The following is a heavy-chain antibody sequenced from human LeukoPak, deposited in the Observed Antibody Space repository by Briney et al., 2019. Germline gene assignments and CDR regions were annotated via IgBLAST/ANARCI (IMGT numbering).Heavy chain of an antibody. J-gene: IGHJ6*03. D-gene: IGHD3-3*01. CDR1: GYTFTSYT. Sequence: ASVTVSCKASGYTFTSYTVHWVRQAPGQRLEWMGRINAGNGNTKYSQEFQDRVTITRDTSASTAYMELSSLRSEDMAVYYCARARYETRIWPKSRYDYYHYMDVWGKGTTVTVSS. V-gene: IGHV1-3*03. CDR2: INAGNGNT. CDR3: ARARYETRIWPKSRYDYYHYMDV.